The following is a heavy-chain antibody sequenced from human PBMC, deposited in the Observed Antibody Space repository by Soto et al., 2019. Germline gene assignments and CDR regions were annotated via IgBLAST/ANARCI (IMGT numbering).Heavy chain of an antibody. J-gene: IGHJ5*02. Sequence: SETLSLTCAVYGGSFSGYYWSLTRQPPGKGLEWIGEINHSGSTNYNPSLKSRVTISVDTSKNQFSLKLSSVTAADTAVYYCARDPSGSYYHFDPWGQGTLVTVSS. CDR2: INHSGST. CDR1: GGSFSGYY. CDR3: ARDPSGSYYHFDP. D-gene: IGHD1-26*01. V-gene: IGHV4-34*01.